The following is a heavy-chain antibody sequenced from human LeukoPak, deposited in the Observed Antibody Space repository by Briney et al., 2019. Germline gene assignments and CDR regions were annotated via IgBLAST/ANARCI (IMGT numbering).Heavy chain of an antibody. J-gene: IGHJ6*03. CDR1: GYTFTSYG. CDR3: ARDSSSWINYYYYYMDV. V-gene: IGHV1-18*01. D-gene: IGHD6-13*01. CDR2: ISAYNGNT. Sequence: ASVKVSCKASGYTFTSYGITWVRQAPGQGLEWMGWISAYNGNTNYAQKLQGRVTMTTDTSTSTAYMELRSLRSDDTAVYYCARDSSSWINYYYYYMDVWGKGTTVTVSS.